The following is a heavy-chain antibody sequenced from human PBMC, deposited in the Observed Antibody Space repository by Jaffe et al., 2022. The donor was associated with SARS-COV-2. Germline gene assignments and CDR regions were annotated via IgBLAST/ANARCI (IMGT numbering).Heavy chain of an antibody. Sequence: EVQLVESGGGLVQPGGSLRLSCAASGFTFSSYDMHWVRQATGKGLEWVSAIGTAGDTYYPGSVKGRFTISRENAKNSLYLQMNSLRAGDTAVYYCAREESDYGMDVWGQGTTVTVSS. V-gene: IGHV3-13*01. CDR2: IGTAGDT. CDR1: GFTFSSYD. J-gene: IGHJ6*02. CDR3: AREESDYGMDV.